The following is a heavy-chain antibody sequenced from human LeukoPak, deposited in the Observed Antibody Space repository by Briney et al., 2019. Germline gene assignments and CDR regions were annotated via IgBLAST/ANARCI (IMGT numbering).Heavy chain of an antibody. D-gene: IGHD3-22*01. Sequence: GGSLRLSCAASGFTFSSYAMSWVRQAPGKGLEWVSAISGSGGSTYYADSVKGRFTISRDNSKNTLYLQMNSLRAEDTAVYYCAKDFSYYYDSSGYADYWGQGTLVTVPS. CDR1: GFTFSSYA. CDR3: AKDFSYYYDSSGYADY. J-gene: IGHJ4*02. CDR2: ISGSGGST. V-gene: IGHV3-23*01.